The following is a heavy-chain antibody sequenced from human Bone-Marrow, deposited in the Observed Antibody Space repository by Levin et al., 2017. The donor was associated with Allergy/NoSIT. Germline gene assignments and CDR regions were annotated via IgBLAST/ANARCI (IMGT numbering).Heavy chain of an antibody. D-gene: IGHD1-26*01. J-gene: IGHJ4*02. V-gene: IGHV3-9*01. CDR1: GFKFPDFA. Sequence: SLKISCAASGFKFPDFAVHWVRQAPGKGLEWVSGISWGGDSLGYADSVEGRFTISRDNGKNSLYLQANSLREEDTALYYCVKGISGSYSSGYFDSWGQGTLVTVSS. CDR3: VKGISGSYSSGYFDS. CDR2: ISWGGDSL.